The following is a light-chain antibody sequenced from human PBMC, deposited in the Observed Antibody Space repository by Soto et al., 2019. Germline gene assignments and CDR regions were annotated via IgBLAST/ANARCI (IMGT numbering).Light chain of an antibody. CDR2: SNN. CDR3: AAWDDSLNGWV. Sequence: QSVLTQPPSASGTPGQRVTISCSGSSSNIGSNTVNWYQQLPGTAPKLLIYSNNQRPSGVPDRFSGSKSGTSASLAISGRQAEDEADYYCAAWDDSLNGWVFGGGTKVTVL. V-gene: IGLV1-44*01. J-gene: IGLJ3*02. CDR1: SSNIGSNT.